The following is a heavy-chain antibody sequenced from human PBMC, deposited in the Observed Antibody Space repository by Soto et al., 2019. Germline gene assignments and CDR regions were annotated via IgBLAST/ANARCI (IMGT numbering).Heavy chain of an antibody. CDR2: IGGSGGST. J-gene: IGHJ4*02. V-gene: IGHV3-23*01. CDR3: AKREIAAAGSRFFDY. Sequence: EVQLLQSGGGLVQPGGSLRLSCAASGFTFSTYGMSWVRQAPGKGLEWVSSIGGSGGSTYYADSVKGRFTISRDNSKNTLFVQMNILRAEDTAVYYCAKREIAAAGSRFFDYWGQGSLVTVAS. D-gene: IGHD6-13*01. CDR1: GFTFSTYG.